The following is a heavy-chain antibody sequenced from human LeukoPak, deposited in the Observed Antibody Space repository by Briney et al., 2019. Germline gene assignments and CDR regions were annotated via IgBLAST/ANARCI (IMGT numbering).Heavy chain of an antibody. J-gene: IGHJ5*02. V-gene: IGHV1-8*01. D-gene: IGHD3-3*01. CDR1: GYTFTSYD. CDR2: MNPNSGNT. Sequence: GASVKVSCKASGYTFTSYDINWVRQATGQGLEWMGWMNPNSGNTGYAQKFQGRVTMTRNTSIRTAYMELSSLRSGDTAVYYCAREEGRRFLEWLRQSSGWFDPWGQGTLVTVSS. CDR3: AREEGRRFLEWLRQSSGWFDP.